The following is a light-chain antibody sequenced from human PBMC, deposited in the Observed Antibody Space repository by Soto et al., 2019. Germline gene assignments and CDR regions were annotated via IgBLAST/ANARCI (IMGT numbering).Light chain of an antibody. CDR2: AAS. J-gene: IGKJ3*01. Sequence: DVQITQSPSSLSASLGDTVTITFRASQGIAFYLAWFQQRPGKAPNLLISAASNLQSGVPSRFSGSASGTDFTLTISILQPEDVATYYCQKYDTAPFTFGPG. V-gene: IGKV1-27*01. CDR3: QKYDTAPFT. CDR1: QGIAFY.